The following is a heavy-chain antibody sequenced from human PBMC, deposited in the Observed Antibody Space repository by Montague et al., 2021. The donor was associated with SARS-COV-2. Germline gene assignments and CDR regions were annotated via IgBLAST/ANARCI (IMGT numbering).Heavy chain of an antibody. CDR2: VHYTGST. D-gene: IGHD1-1*01. J-gene: IGHJ4*02. Sequence: SETLSLTCAVYGGSFSGYYWSWIRQSPGKGLEWIGYVHYTGSTKYNPSLKTRVSLSLDTPKNHFSLHLRSVTAADTAIYFCARAQNTCFIANCVNYFDVWGLGALVTVSS. V-gene: IGHV4-34*11. CDR1: GGSFSGYY. CDR3: ARAQNTCFIANCVNYFDV.